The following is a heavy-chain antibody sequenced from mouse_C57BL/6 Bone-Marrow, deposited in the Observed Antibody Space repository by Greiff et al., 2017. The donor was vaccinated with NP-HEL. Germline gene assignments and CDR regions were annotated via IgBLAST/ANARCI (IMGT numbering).Heavy chain of an antibody. CDR3: ARNHYAWFAY. D-gene: IGHD1-2*01. CDR2: ISNGGGST. CDR1: GFTFSDYY. Sequence: EVKLVESGGGLVQPGGSLKLSCAASGFTFSDYYMYWVRQTPEKRLEWVAYISNGGGSTYYPDTVKGRFTISRDNAKNTLYLQMSRLKSEDTAMYYCARNHYAWFAYWGQGTLVTVSA. J-gene: IGHJ3*01. V-gene: IGHV5-12*01.